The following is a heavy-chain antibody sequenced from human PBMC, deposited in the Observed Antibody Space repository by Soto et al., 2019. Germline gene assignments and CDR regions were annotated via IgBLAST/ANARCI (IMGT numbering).Heavy chain of an antibody. V-gene: IGHV1-2*02. CDR2: INPNSGGT. CDR3: AITREQYGSGLPVY. D-gene: IGHD3-10*01. J-gene: IGHJ4*02. Sequence: ASVKVSCKASGYTFTGYYMHWVRQAPGQGLEWMGWINPNSGGTNYAQKFQGRVTMTTDTSTSTAYMELRSLRSDDTAVYYCAITREQYGSGLPVYWGQANLVTVSS. CDR1: GYTFTGYY.